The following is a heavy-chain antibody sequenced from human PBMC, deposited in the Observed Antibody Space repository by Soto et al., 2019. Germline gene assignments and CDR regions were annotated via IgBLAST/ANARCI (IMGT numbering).Heavy chain of an antibody. CDR3: ARDRPGIAVGDPFYYFDY. Sequence: QVQLVQSGAEVKKPGSSVKVSCKASGGTFSSYTISWVRQAPGQGLEWMGRIIPILGIANYAPKFQGRVTITADKSTSTAYMELGSLRAEDTDVYYCARDRPGIAVGDPFYYFDYWGQGTLVTVSS. CDR2: IIPILGIA. V-gene: IGHV1-69*08. D-gene: IGHD6-19*01. J-gene: IGHJ4*02. CDR1: GGTFSSYT.